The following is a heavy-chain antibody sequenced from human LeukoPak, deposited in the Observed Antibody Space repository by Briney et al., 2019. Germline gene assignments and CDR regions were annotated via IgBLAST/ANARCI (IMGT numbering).Heavy chain of an antibody. J-gene: IGHJ4*02. D-gene: IGHD5-18*01. CDR3: VRDRGYSSFYY. CDR1: GFTFSTYW. Sequence: GGSLRLSCAASGFTFSTYWRKWVRQAPGKGLEGVASTKQDGSGKFYVDSLKGRFTISRDNAKNSLYLQMNSLRAEDTALYYCVRDRGYSSFYYWGQGTLVTVSS. CDR2: TKQDGSGK. V-gene: IGHV3-7*01.